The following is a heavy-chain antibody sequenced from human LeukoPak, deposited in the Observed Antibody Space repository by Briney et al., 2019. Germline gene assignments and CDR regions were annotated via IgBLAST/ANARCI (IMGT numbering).Heavy chain of an antibody. CDR2: ISAYNGNT. V-gene: IGHV1-18*01. D-gene: IGHD4-17*01. Sequence: ASVKVSCKASGYTFTSYGISWVRQARGQGLEWMGWISAYNGNTNYAQKLQGRVTMTTDTSTSTAYMELRSLRSDDTAVYYCARSLPGPPRKTTADFDYWGQGPLVTVSS. CDR1: GYTFTSYG. CDR3: ARSLPGPPRKTTADFDY. J-gene: IGHJ4*02.